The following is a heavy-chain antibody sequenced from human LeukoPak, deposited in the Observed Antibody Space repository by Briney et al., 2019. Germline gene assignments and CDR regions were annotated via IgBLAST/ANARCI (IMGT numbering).Heavy chain of an antibody. V-gene: IGHV1-18*01. Sequence: GASVKVSCKASGYIFTSYGISWVRQAPGQGLEWMGWISAYNGNTNYAQKLQGRVTMTTDTSTSTAYMELRSLRSDDTAVYYCARDEGRGYSYGYDYWGQGTLVTVSS. CDR2: ISAYNGNT. D-gene: IGHD5-18*01. CDR1: GYIFTSYG. J-gene: IGHJ4*02. CDR3: ARDEGRGYSYGYDY.